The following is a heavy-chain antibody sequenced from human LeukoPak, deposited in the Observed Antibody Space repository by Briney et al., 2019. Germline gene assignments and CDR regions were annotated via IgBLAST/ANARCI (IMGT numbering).Heavy chain of an antibody. J-gene: IGHJ5*02. V-gene: IGHV5-51*01. CDR3: ARHNGYSSSWLTFGWFDP. CDR2: IYPGDSDT. D-gene: IGHD6-13*01. Sequence: PAESLNISCKCSGYSFTSYWIGWVRQMPGKGLERIGIIYPGDSDTRYSTSFQGQITISADKSIGTAHLQWSSLKASDTAMYYCARHNGYSSSWLTFGWFDPWGQGTLVTVSS. CDR1: GYSFTSYW.